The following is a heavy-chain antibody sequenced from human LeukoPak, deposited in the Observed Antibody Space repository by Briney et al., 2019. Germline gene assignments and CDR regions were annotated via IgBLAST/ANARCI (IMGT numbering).Heavy chain of an antibody. CDR3: AGLVGRYSSGLYYYYFDY. CDR1: GDSINSLDL. J-gene: IGHJ4*02. CDR2: MYLSGTT. V-gene: IGHV4-4*02. D-gene: IGHD3-22*01. Sequence: PSETLSLTCTVSGDSINSLDLWSWVRQPPGKGLEWIGEMYLSGTTHSNPSVKSRVTISIDKSKNQFFLNLSSVTAADAAVYYCAGLVGRYSSGLYYYYFDYWGQGTLVTVSS.